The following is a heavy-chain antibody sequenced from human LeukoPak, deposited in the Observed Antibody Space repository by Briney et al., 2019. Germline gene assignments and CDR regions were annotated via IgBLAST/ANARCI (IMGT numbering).Heavy chain of an antibody. D-gene: IGHD6-19*01. J-gene: IGHJ5*02. CDR1: GGSISSYY. Sequence: SETLSLTCTVSGGSISSYYWGWIRQPPGKGLEWIGSIYHSGSTYYNPSLKSRVTISVDTSKNQFSLQLSSVTAADTAVYYCAREIAVAGTHWFDPWGQGTLVTVSS. V-gene: IGHV4-39*07. CDR2: IYHSGST. CDR3: AREIAVAGTHWFDP.